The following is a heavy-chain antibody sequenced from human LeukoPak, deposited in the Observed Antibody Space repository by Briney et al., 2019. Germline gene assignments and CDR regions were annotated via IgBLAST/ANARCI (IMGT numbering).Heavy chain of an antibody. CDR2: IVGSGGSS. CDR1: GFTFNSHA. V-gene: IGHV3-23*01. Sequence: PGGSLRLSCAASGFTFNSHAMYWVRQAPGKGLEWVSGIVGSGGSSYYAESVRGRFTISRDNSKNTVYPQMNSLRAEDTAVYYCAKAESIAAAGRDFYYYYYVDVWGKGTTVTVSS. J-gene: IGHJ6*03. CDR3: AKAESIAAAGRDFYYYYYVDV. D-gene: IGHD6-13*01.